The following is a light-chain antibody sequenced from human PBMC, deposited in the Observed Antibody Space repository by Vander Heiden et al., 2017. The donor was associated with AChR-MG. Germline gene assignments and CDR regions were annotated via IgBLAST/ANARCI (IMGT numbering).Light chain of an antibody. CDR1: QSINSR. V-gene: IGKV1-5*01. CDR3: QQYNSYSLT. J-gene: IGKJ1*01. CDR2: VAS. Sequence: DIQMTQSPSTLSASVGDRVTITCRASQSINSRLAWYQKKPGKAPNLLIYVASSLQSGVPSRFSGSGSGTEFTLTISSLQPDDFATYYCQQYNSYSLTFGQGTKVEIK.